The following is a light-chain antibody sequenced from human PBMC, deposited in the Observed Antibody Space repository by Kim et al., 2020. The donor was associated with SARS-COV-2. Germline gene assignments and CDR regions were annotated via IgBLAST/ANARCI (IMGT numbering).Light chain of an antibody. V-gene: IGKV1-9*01. Sequence: ASVGDRVTTTCRASQGISSYLAWYQQQPGKAPKLLNYAASTLQTGVPSRFSGSGSGTDFTLTISSLQPEDFATYYCQQGNSFPLTFGGGTKVDIK. J-gene: IGKJ4*01. CDR1: QGISSY. CDR2: AAS. CDR3: QQGNSFPLT.